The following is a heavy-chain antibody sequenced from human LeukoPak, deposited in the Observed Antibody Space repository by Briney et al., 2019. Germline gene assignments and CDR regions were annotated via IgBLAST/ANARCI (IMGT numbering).Heavy chain of an antibody. CDR2: ISSSSTTI. Sequence: PGGSLRLSCAAAGFTFSSYSMNWVRQAPGKGLEWVSYISSSSTTIYYADSVKGRFTISRDNSKNTLYLQMNSLRAEDTAVYYCAKDNSIAVAGTFDYWGQGTLVTVSS. D-gene: IGHD6-19*01. CDR3: AKDNSIAVAGTFDY. V-gene: IGHV3-48*01. J-gene: IGHJ4*02. CDR1: GFTFSSYS.